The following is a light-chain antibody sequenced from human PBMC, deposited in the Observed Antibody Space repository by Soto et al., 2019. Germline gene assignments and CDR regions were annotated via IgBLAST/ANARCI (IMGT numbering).Light chain of an antibody. Sequence: EIQMTQSPSSLSASVGDRVTITCRTSQTISDYLNWYQHKPGKAPKLLIYDASSLESGVPSRFSGSGSGTEFTLTISSLQPDDFATYYCQQYNSYPLTFGEGTKV. V-gene: IGKV1-5*01. CDR1: QTISDY. J-gene: IGKJ4*01. CDR3: QQYNSYPLT. CDR2: DAS.